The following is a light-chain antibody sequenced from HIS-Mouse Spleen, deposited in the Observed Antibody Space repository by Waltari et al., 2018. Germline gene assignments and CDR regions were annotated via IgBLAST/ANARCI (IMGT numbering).Light chain of an antibody. CDR1: SGSIASNY. V-gene: IGLV6-57*02. Sequence: NFMLTQPHSVSESPGQTVTISCTGSSGSIASNYVQWYQQRPGSAPTTVVYEDDQRPSGVRDRSSGSIDSSANSASLTISGLKTEDEADYYCQSYDSSNSWVFGGGTKLTVL. CDR2: EDD. J-gene: IGLJ3*02. CDR3: QSYDSSNSWV.